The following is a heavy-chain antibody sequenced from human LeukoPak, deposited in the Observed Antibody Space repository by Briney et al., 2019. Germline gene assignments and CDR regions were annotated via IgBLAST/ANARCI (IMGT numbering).Heavy chain of an antibody. CDR1: GFTFSRYW. Sequence: PGGSLRLSCAASGFTFSRYWMHWVRQAPGKGLVWVSRINGDGSTTSCADSVKGGFTISRDNAKNTLYLQMNSLRAEDTAVYYCATGNYYDSRGYYTFGHWGQGTLVTVSS. J-gene: IGHJ1*01. V-gene: IGHV3-74*01. CDR3: ATGNYYDSRGYYTFGH. CDR2: INGDGSTT. D-gene: IGHD3-22*01.